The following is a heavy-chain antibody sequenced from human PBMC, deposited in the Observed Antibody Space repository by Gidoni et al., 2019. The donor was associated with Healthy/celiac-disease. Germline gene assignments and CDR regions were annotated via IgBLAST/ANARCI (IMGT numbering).Heavy chain of an antibody. D-gene: IGHD4-17*01. V-gene: IGHV3-53*01. CDR3: ARWGTVTPFDY. CDR2: SYSGGST. J-gene: IGHJ4*02. Sequence: EVQLVESGGGLLQPGGSLRLSCSASGFTVSSNYMSWVRQAPGKGLEWVSVSYSGGSTYYADSVKGRFTISRDNSKNTLYLQMNSLRAEDTAVYYCARWGTVTPFDYWGQGTLVTVSS. CDR1: GFTVSSNY.